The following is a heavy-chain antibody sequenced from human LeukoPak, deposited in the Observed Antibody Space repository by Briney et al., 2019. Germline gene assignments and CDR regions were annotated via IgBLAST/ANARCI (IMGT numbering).Heavy chain of an antibody. Sequence: GASVKVSCKASGYTFIGYYIHWVRQAPGQGLEWMGWINPNSGGTNYEEKFQGRVTMTRDTSISTAYMELSRLRSDDTAVYYCARDASPFDYWAREPWSPSPQ. J-gene: IGHJ4*02. CDR1: GYTFIGYY. CDR3: ARDASPFDY. V-gene: IGHV1-2*02. CDR2: INPNSGGT.